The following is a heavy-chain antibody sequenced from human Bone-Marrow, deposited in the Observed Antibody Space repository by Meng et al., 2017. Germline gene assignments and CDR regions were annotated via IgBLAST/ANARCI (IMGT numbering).Heavy chain of an antibody. J-gene: IGHJ4*02. CDR1: GYTLTNYA. D-gene: IGHD2-2*01. CDR2: IDTKTGNP. CDR3: TRDGYLDCSRTNCFDY. Sequence: HVQLVPSGSEFRKPGASVKVSCMASGYTLTNYAINWLRQAPGQGLEWMGWIDTKTGNPTYAQGFRGRLVFSLDTSVSTTYLEISGLKADDTAVYYCTRDGYLDCSRTNCFDYWGQGTLVTVSS. V-gene: IGHV7-4-1*02.